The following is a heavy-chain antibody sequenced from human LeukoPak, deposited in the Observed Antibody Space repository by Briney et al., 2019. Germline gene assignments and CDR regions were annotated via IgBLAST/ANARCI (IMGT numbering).Heavy chain of an antibody. CDR3: AFEVGRSQGAFDI. J-gene: IGHJ3*02. D-gene: IGHD1-26*01. Sequence: GRSLRLSCAASAFIFSTYCMHWVRQTPAKGLEWVAAIWNDGSDENYADSVKGRFTISSDNSKNTLYLQMNSLRVEDTAVYYCAFEVGRSQGAFDIWGQGTMLSVSS. CDR2: IWNDGSDE. V-gene: IGHV3-33*01. CDR1: AFIFSTYC.